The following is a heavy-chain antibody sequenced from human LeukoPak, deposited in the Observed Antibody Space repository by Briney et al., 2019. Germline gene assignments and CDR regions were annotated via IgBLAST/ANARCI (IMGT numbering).Heavy chain of an antibody. CDR1: GFTFSNYA. CDR2: ISGSGGST. D-gene: IGHD3-16*02. CDR3: AKAGIMITFGGVIVLEYYFDY. V-gene: IGHV3-23*01. J-gene: IGHJ4*02. Sequence: GGSLRLSCAASGFTFSNYAMSWVRQAPGKGLEWVSAISGSGGSTYYADSVKGRFTISRDNSKNTLYLQMNSLRAEDTAVYYCAKAGIMITFGGVIVLEYYFDYWGQGTLVTVSS.